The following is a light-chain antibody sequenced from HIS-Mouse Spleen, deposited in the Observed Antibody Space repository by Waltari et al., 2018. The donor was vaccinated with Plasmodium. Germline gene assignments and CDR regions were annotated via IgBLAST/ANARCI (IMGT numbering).Light chain of an antibody. J-gene: IGKJ3*01. Sequence: IVMPQSPPTLSVSPGERATPSCRASQSVSSNLAWYQQKPGQAPRLPIDGASNRDSGIPARFSGSGSGTEFTLTISSLQSEDFAVYYCQQYNNWSFTFGPGTKVDIK. CDR2: GAS. CDR1: QSVSSN. CDR3: QQYNNWSFT. V-gene: IGKV3-15*01.